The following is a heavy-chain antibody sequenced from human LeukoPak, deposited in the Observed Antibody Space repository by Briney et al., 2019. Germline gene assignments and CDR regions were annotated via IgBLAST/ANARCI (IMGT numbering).Heavy chain of an antibody. V-gene: IGHV4-4*07. CDR3: ARDSTTYYYYYYMDV. CDR2: IYTSGST. D-gene: IGHD1-14*01. Sequence: SETLSLTCTVSGASISSYYWSWIRQPAGKGLEWIGRIYTSGSTNYNPSLKSRVTISVDTSKNQFSLKLSSVTAADTAVYYCARDSTTYYYYYYMDVWGKGTTVTISS. J-gene: IGHJ6*03. CDR1: GASISSYY.